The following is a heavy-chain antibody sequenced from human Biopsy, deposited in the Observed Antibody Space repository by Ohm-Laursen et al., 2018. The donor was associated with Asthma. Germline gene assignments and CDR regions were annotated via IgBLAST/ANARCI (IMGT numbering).Heavy chain of an antibody. D-gene: IGHD4-17*01. Sequence: SQTLSLTCTVSGGSLSSGPYYWSWVRQHPGKGLEWIGYINYSGSTFYSPSLESRVTVSVDTSKNQFSLSLTSVTAADTAVYYCARTTYGDDGFDPWGQGTLVTVSS. J-gene: IGHJ5*02. CDR3: ARTTYGDDGFDP. CDR1: GGSLSSGPYY. CDR2: INYSGST. V-gene: IGHV4-31*03.